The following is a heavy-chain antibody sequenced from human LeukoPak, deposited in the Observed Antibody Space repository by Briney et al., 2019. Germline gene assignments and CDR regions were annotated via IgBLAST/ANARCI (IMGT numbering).Heavy chain of an antibody. CDR2: IYYGGNT. V-gene: IGHV4-39*01. CDR3: ARVTSSHWYDF. J-gene: IGHJ5*01. D-gene: IGHD6-19*01. Sequence: SETLSLTCTVSGASISSTSYYWGWTRQPPGKGLEWIASIYYGGNTYYTPSPKSRVTITVYKSQSQFSLNLSSVTAADTAVYYCARVTSSHWYDFWGQGALVTVSS. CDR1: GASISSTSYY.